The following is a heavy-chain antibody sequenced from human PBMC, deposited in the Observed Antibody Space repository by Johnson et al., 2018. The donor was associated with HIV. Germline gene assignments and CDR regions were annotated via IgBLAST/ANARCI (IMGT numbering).Heavy chain of an antibody. CDR1: GFTFSSYD. CDR3: ARGSRYNLNAFDI. CDR2: IGTAGDT. V-gene: IGHV3-13*01. D-gene: IGHD1-1*01. Sequence: EVQLVESGGGLVQPGGSLRLSCAASGFTFSSYDMHWVRQATGKGLEWVSAIGTAGDTYYPGSVKGRFTISRENAKNSLYLQMNSLRVEDTAVYYCARGSRYNLNAFDIWGQGTMVTVSS. J-gene: IGHJ3*02.